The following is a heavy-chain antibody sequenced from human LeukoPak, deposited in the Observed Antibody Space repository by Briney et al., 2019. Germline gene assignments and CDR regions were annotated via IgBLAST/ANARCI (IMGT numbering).Heavy chain of an antibody. CDR1: GYTFTSYG. D-gene: IGHD7-27*01. CDR3: ARTGLGIWYWYFDL. CDR2: ISAYNGNT. V-gene: IGHV1-18*04. J-gene: IGHJ2*01. Sequence: ASVKVSCEASGYTFTSYGISWVRQAPGQGLEWMGWISAYNGNTNYAQKLQGRVTMTTDTSTSTAYMELRSLRSDDTAVYYCARTGLGIWYWYFDLWGRGTLVTVSS.